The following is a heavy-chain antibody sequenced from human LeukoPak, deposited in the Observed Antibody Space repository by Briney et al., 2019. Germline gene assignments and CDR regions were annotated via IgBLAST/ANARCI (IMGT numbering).Heavy chain of an antibody. D-gene: IGHD5-12*01. CDR2: FYLEDGET. Sequence: ASVKVSFKVSGYTLTELSMHWVRQAPGKGHEWMGGFYLEDGETICAQNLQRRVTMTEDTPTDTDYMELGSLRSEDTAVYYCATDLMGGGYSGYDLIDYWGRETLVTVS. CDR3: ATDLMGGGYSGYDLIDY. J-gene: IGHJ4*02. V-gene: IGHV1-24*01. CDR1: GYTLTELS.